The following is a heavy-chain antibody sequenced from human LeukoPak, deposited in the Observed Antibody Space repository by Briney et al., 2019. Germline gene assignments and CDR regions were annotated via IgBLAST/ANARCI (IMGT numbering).Heavy chain of an antibody. CDR1: GYSISSGYY. V-gene: IGHV4-38-2*02. CDR3: ARGDCSSTICYSPMDV. J-gene: IGHJ6*03. D-gene: IGHD2-2*01. CDR2: IYRSGST. Sequence: SETLSLTCTVSGYSISSGYYWVWIRQPPGKGLEWIGSIYRSGSTNYNPSLKSRVTISVDTSNNQFSLKLTSVTAADTAVYYCARGDCSSTICYSPMDVWGKGTTVTVS.